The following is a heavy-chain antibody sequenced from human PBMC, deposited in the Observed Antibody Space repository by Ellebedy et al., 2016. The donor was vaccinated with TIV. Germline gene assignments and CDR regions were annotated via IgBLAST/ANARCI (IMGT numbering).Heavy chain of an antibody. CDR3: ASVDGTRYLDY. CDR2: MFHTGTT. CDR1: GYSISSGYY. J-gene: IGHJ4*02. D-gene: IGHD6-19*01. V-gene: IGHV4-38-2*02. Sequence: MPSETLSLTCTVSGYSISSGYYWGWIRQAPGEGLEWIGTMFHTGTTYYNPSLTSRVTLSMDASKNQFSLNLTSVTAADTAVYYCASVDGTRYLDYWGQGILVTVSS.